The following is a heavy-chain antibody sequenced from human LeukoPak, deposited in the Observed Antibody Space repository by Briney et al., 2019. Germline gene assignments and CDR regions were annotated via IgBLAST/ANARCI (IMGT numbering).Heavy chain of an antibody. D-gene: IGHD5-24*01. Sequence: ASVKVSCKASGGTCSSYAISWVRQAPGQGLEWMGGIIPIFSTANDAQKFQGRVTITTDESTSTAYMELSSLRSEDTAVYYCARSSGRGDGYKFPHYYYYYMDVWGKGTTVTVSS. J-gene: IGHJ6*03. CDR2: IIPIFSTA. CDR1: GGTCSSYA. CDR3: ARSSGRGDGYKFPHYYYYYMDV. V-gene: IGHV1-69*05.